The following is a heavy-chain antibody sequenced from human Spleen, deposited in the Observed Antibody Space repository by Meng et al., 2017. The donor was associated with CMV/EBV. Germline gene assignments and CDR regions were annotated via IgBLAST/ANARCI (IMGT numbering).Heavy chain of an antibody. CDR3: ARDRGSDPLVD. Sequence: GESLKISCAASGFTFSSYGMHWVRQAPGKGLEWVAFVRYDGSNQNYADSVKGRFTISRDNSNNTVYLQMNSLRDEDTAVYYCARDRGSDPLVDWGQGTLVTVSS. J-gene: IGHJ4*02. D-gene: IGHD3-16*01. CDR1: GFTFSSYG. V-gene: IGHV3-30*02. CDR2: VRYDGSNQ.